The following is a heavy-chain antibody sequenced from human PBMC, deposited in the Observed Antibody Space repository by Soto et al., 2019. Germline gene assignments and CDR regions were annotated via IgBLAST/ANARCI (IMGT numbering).Heavy chain of an antibody. V-gene: IGHV1-69*01. CDR3: ARDGGRHSGGIDY. J-gene: IGHJ4*02. Sequence: QVQLVQSGAEVKKPGSSVKVSCKASGGTFSSYSINWVRQAPGQGLEGMGEIIPILGPANYAQKFQGRGTITADESTSTAYMELSSLRSADTAVYYCARDGGRHSGGIDYWGQGTLVTVSS. CDR2: IIPILGPA. D-gene: IGHD1-26*01. CDR1: GGTFSSYS.